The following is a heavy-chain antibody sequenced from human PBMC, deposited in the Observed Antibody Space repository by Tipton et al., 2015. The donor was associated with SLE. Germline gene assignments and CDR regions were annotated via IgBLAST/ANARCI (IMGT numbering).Heavy chain of an antibody. V-gene: IGHV4-34*01. CDR3: GRIAAAGPVDY. J-gene: IGHJ4*02. Sequence: TLSLTCAVYGGSFSGYYWSWIRQPPGKGLEWIGEINHSGSTNYNPSLKSRVTISVDTSKNQFSLKLSSVTAADTAVYYCGRIAAAGPVDYWGQGTLVTVSS. CDR2: INHSGST. CDR1: GGSFSGYY. D-gene: IGHD6-13*01.